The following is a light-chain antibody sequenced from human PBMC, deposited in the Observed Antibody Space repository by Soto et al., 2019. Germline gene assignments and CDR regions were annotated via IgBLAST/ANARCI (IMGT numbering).Light chain of an antibody. CDR1: QTVTNNY. CDR3: HQCSYSPLT. J-gene: IGKJ4*01. Sequence: EIVLTQSLGTLSLSPGERATLSCRASQTVTNNYLAWYQQKPGQAPRLLIYNAFRRATGIPDRFSGSGSGTDFTLTINRLEPEDFAVYYCHQCSYSPLTFGGGTKVEIK. CDR2: NAF. V-gene: IGKV3-20*01.